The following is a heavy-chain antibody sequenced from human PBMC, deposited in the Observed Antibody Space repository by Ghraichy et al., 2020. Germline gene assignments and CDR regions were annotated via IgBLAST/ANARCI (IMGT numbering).Heavy chain of an antibody. CDR1: SDSVNSGGYS. V-gene: IGHV4-30-4*07. CDR3: ARLETVYYGSGGGPRGWFAP. D-gene: IGHD3-10*01. J-gene: IGHJ5*02. Sequence: SETLSLTCAVSSDSVNSGGYSWSWIRQPPGKALEWIGYISFRGNTYYNPSLESRISISMDTSKNQVSLKVTSVTAADTAVYYCARLETVYYGSGGGPRGWFAPWGQG. CDR2: ISFRGNT.